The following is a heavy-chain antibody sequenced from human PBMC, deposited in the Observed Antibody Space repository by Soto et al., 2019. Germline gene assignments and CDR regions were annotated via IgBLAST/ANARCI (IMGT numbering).Heavy chain of an antibody. CDR3: ARYGSNNLDY. V-gene: IGHV3-74*01. Sequence: GGSLRLSCEASGFTFTTYWMHWVRQVPGKGLVWVSRINVDGSTTGYVDSVKGRFTISVDKSISSAYLQWSSLKASDTAMYYCARYGSNNLDYWGQGTLVTVSS. D-gene: IGHD4-4*01. CDR2: INVDGSTT. J-gene: IGHJ4*02. CDR1: GFTFTTYW.